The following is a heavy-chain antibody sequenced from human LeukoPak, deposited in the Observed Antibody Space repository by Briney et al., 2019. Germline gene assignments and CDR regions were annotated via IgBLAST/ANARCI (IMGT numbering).Heavy chain of an antibody. CDR2: IIPIFGTA. V-gene: IGHV1-69*13. J-gene: IGHJ3*02. CDR3: ARIRDGYNDAYDI. Sequence: SVKVSCKASGGTFSSYAISWVRQAPGQGLEWMGGIIPIFGTANYAQKFQGRVTITADESTSTVYMELSSLRSEDTAIYYCARIRDGYNDAYDIWGQGTVVTVPS. D-gene: IGHD5-24*01. CDR1: GGTFSSYA.